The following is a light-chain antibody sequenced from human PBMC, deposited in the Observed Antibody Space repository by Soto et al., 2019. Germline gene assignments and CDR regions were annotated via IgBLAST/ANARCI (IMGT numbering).Light chain of an antibody. V-gene: IGKV3-20*01. CDR1: QSVFSSY. Sequence: EIVLTQSPGTLSFSPGERATLTCRASQSVFSSYFAWLQQKPGQAPRLLIYGASSRAPGIPDRFCGSGAGTDFTLTISGLETEDFAVYYCQQYVNAPFTFGPGTKVDIK. J-gene: IGKJ3*01. CDR2: GAS. CDR3: QQYVNAPFT.